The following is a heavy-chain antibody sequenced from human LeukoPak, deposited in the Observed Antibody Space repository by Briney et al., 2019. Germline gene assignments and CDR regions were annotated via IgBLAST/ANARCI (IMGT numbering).Heavy chain of an antibody. CDR3: AKDPRGITMVRGVID. Sequence: GGSLRLSCAASGFTFSSYGMHWVRQAPGKGLEWVAVISYDGSNKYYADSVKGRFTISRDNSKNTLYLQMNSLRAEDTAVYYCAKDPRGITMVRGVIDWGQGTLVTVSS. J-gene: IGHJ4*02. V-gene: IGHV3-30*18. D-gene: IGHD3-10*01. CDR2: ISYDGSNK. CDR1: GFTFSSYG.